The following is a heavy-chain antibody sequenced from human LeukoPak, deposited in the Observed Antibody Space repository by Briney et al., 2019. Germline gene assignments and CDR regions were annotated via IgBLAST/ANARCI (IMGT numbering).Heavy chain of an antibody. J-gene: IGHJ4*02. D-gene: IGHD4-17*01. V-gene: IGHV3-23*01. CDR3: ARDPPPYGDYASTYDDY. CDR2: ISGSGGST. Sequence: GGSLRLSCAASGFTFSSYAMSWVRQAPGKGLEWVSAISGSGGSTYYADSVKGRFTISRDNAKNSLYLQMNSLRAEDTAVYYCARDPPPYGDYASTYDDYWGQGTLVTVPS. CDR1: GFTFSSYA.